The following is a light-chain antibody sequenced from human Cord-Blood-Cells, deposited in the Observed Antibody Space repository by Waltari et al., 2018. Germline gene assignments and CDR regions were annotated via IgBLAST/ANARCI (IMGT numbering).Light chain of an antibody. Sequence: DIQMTQSPSSLSASVGDRVTITCRASQSISSYLNWYHQKPGKAPKLLVYAASSLQSGVPSRFSGSGSGTEFTLTISSLQPEDFATYYCQQSYSTPYTFGQGTKLEIK. J-gene: IGKJ2*01. CDR2: AAS. V-gene: IGKV1-39*01. CDR3: QQSYSTPYT. CDR1: QSISSY.